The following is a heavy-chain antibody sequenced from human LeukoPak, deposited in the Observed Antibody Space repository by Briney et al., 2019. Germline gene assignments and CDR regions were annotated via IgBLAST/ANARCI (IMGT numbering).Heavy chain of an antibody. D-gene: IGHD3-3*01. CDR2: IYPGDSDT. V-gene: IGHV5-51*01. CDR1: GYSFTSYW. J-gene: IGHJ5*02. CDR3: ARHLRPHPYTYDFWSGYATNWFDP. Sequence: GESLKISCKGSGYSFTSYWLGWVRPMPGKGLGWMGIIYPGDSDTRYSPSFQGQVTISADKSSSTAYLQWSSLKASDTAMYYCARHLRPHPYTYDFWSGYATNWFDPWGQGTLVTVSS.